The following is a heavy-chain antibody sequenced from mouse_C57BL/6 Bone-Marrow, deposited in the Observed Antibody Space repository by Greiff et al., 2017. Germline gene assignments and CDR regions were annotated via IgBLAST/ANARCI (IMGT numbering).Heavy chain of an antibody. CDR2: ISYDGSN. CDR3: AREQDYDYDWYFDV. J-gene: IGHJ1*03. D-gene: IGHD2-4*01. Sequence: EVQVVESGPGLVKPSQSLSLTCSVTGYSITSGYYWNWIRQFPGNKLEWMGYISYDGSNNYNPSLKNRISITRDTSKNQFFLKLNSVTTEDTATYYCAREQDYDYDWYFDVWGTGTTVTVSS. CDR1: GYSITSGYY. V-gene: IGHV3-6*01.